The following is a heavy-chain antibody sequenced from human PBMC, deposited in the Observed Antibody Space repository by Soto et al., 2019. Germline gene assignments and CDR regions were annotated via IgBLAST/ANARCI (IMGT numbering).Heavy chain of an antibody. CDR1: GFTFSSYW. CDR3: ARARSSGSYYKVAYYYYYYMDV. CDR2: IKQDGSEK. Sequence: GGSLRLSCAASGFTFSSYWMSWVRQAPGKGLEWVANIKQDGSEKYYVDSVKGRFTISRDNAKNSLYLQMNSLRAEDTAVYYCARARSSGSYYKVAYYYYYYMDVWGKGTTVTVSS. V-gene: IGHV3-7*01. J-gene: IGHJ6*03. D-gene: IGHD3-10*01.